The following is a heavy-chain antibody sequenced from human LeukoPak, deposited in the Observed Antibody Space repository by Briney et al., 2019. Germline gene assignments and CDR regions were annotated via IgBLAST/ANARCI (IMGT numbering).Heavy chain of an antibody. V-gene: IGHV1-18*01. CDR3: ARPGGSGSYGAFDI. CDR1: GYTFTSYG. J-gene: IGHJ3*02. Sequence: GASVKVSCKASGYTFTSYGISWVRQAPGQGLEWMGWISAYNGNTNYAQKLQGRVTITADKSTSTAYMELSSLRSEDTAVYYCARPGGSGSYGAFDIWGQGTMVTVSS. D-gene: IGHD3-10*01. CDR2: ISAYNGNT.